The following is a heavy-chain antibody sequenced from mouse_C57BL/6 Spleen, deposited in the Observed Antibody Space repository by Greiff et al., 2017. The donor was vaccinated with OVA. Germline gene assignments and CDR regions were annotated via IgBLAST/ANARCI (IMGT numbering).Heavy chain of an antibody. V-gene: IGHV1-64*01. CDR2: IHPNSGST. J-gene: IGHJ3*01. CDR1: GYTFTSYW. D-gene: IGHD1-1*01. CDR3: ARSDYGSSYEAY. Sequence: QVQLKQPGAELVKPGASVKLSCKASGYTFTSYWMHWVKQRPGQGLEWIGMIHPNSGSTNYNEKFKSKATLTVDKSSSTAYMQLSSLTSEDSAVYYCARSDYGSSYEAYWGQGTLVTVSA.